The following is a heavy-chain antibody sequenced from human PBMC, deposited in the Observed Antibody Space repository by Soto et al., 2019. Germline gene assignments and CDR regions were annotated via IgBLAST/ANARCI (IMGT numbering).Heavy chain of an antibody. CDR2: TYQSGSA. Sequence: SETLSLTCTVSGRSISSGGYSWTWIRHSPGKGLEWIGYTYQSGSAYYNPALKSRVTISVDRSKNQFSLNLTSVTAADTAVYYCARDYYGMDVWGQGTTVTSP. CDR1: GRSISSGGYS. V-gene: IGHV4-30-2*06. CDR3: ARDYYGMDV. J-gene: IGHJ6*02.